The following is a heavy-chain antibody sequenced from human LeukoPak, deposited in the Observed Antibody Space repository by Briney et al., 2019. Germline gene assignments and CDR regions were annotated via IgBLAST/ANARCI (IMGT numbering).Heavy chain of an antibody. V-gene: IGHV3-23*01. CDR3: AKDRLTLDYYDSMDDFDY. J-gene: IGHJ4*02. CDR2: ITGRGEHI. D-gene: IGHD3-22*01. CDR1: GFTFSSYG. Sequence: PGGTLRLSCTASGFTFSSYGMNWVRQAPGKGLEWVSGITGRGEHIFYAGSVKGRFTISRDNSKNTLYLQMNSLRAEDTAVYYCAKDRLTLDYYDSMDDFDYWGQGTLVTVSS.